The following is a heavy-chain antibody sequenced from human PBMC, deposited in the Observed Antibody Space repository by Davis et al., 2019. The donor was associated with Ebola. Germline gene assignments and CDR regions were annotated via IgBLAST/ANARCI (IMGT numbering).Heavy chain of an antibody. D-gene: IGHD6-13*01. J-gene: IGHJ1*01. V-gene: IGHV3-21*01. Sequence: GESLKISCAASGFTFSSYSMNWVRQAPGKGLEWVSSISSSSSYIYYADSVKGRFTISRDNAKNSLYLQMNSLRAEDTAVYYCARDFRFSSWSLQHWGQGTLVTVSS. CDR3: ARDFRFSSWSLQH. CDR1: GFTFSSYS. CDR2: ISSSSSYI.